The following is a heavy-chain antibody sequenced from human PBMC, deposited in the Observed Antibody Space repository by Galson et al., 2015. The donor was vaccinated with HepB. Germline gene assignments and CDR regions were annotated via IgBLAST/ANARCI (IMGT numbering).Heavy chain of an antibody. V-gene: IGHV3-30*18. CDR2: ISYDGSNK. CDR1: GFTFSSYG. D-gene: IGHD3-10*01. J-gene: IGHJ6*02. Sequence: SLRLSCAASGFTFSSYGMHWVRQAPGKGLEWVAVISYDGSNKYYADSVKGRFTISRDNSKNTLYLQMNSLRAEDTAVYYCAKETLLWSGMDVWGQGTTVTVSS. CDR3: AKETLLWSGMDV.